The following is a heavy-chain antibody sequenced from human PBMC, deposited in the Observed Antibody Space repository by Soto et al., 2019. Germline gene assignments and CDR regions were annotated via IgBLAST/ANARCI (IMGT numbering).Heavy chain of an antibody. Sequence: EVQLEESGGALVQPCRSLRLSCAASGFTFDDYAMHWVRQVLGKGLEWVSSISWNSGNIGYADSVKGRFTTSRDNAKNSLYLQMNSLRPEDTALYYCVRSKGGYSYGTPFDYWGQGTLVTVSS. V-gene: IGHV3-9*01. CDR1: GFTFDDYA. D-gene: IGHD5-18*01. CDR3: VRSKGGYSYGTPFDY. J-gene: IGHJ4*02. CDR2: ISWNSGNI.